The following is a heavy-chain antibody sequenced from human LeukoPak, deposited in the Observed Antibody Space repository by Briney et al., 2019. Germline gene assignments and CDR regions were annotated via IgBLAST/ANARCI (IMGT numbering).Heavy chain of an antibody. Sequence: SETLSLTCTVSGGSISSSSYYWGWIRQPPGTGLEWIGSIYYSGSTYYNPSLKSRVTISVDTSKNQFSLKLSSVTAADTAVYYCARDQRGYGDYVDYWGQGTLVTVSS. CDR1: GGSISSSSYY. CDR3: ARDQRGYGDYVDY. CDR2: IYYSGST. V-gene: IGHV4-39*07. J-gene: IGHJ4*02. D-gene: IGHD4-17*01.